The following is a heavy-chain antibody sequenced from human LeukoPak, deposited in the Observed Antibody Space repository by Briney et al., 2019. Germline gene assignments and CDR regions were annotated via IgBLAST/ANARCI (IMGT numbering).Heavy chain of an antibody. V-gene: IGHV3-23*01. Sequence: GGSLRLSCAASGFTLTSYAMNWVRQAPGKGLEWVSGISGSGGTTYYADSVKGRFTISRDNPKNTLYLQMNSLRAEDTAIYYCAKNQEIFDYWGQGTLVTVSS. CDR3: AKNQEIFDY. CDR1: GFTLTSYA. J-gene: IGHJ4*02. CDR2: ISGSGGTT.